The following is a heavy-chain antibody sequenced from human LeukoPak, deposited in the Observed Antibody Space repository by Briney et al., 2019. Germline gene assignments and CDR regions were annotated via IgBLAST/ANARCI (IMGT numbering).Heavy chain of an antibody. J-gene: IGHJ4*02. CDR3: ARANGYSGYDWGPAYY. Sequence: GGSLRLSCAASGFTFSSYAMSWVRQAPGKGLEWVSAISGSGGSTYYADSVKGRFTISRDNSKNTLYLQMNSLRADDTAVYYCARANGYSGYDWGPAYYWGQGTLVTVSS. CDR1: GFTFSSYA. D-gene: IGHD5-12*01. CDR2: ISGSGGST. V-gene: IGHV3-23*01.